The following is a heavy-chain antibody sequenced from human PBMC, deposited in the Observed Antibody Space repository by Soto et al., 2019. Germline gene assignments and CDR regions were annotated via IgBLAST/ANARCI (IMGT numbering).Heavy chain of an antibody. D-gene: IGHD3-10*01. J-gene: IGHJ4*02. CDR2: IGASGAGT. CDR1: GFTFSTYA. V-gene: IGHV3-23*01. Sequence: PGGSLRLSXAASGFTFSTYAMSWVRQAPGKGLEWVSGIGASGAGTYYAESVKGRFTISRDNSKNTLHLQMNSLRAEDPAVYYCALRKTGSFSDYWGQGTLVTVSS. CDR3: ALRKTGSFSDY.